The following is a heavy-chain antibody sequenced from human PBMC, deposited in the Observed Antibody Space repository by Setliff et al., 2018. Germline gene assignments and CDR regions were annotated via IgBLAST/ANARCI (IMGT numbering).Heavy chain of an antibody. CDR3: ARRDIVAQTSYDFWGMTDY. D-gene: IGHD5-12*01. Sequence: SETLSLTCTVSGGSISSSSYYWGWIRQPPGQGLEWIGSIYYSGSTYYNPSRKSRVTISVDTSKDPFSLKLSSVTAADTAVYYCARRDIVAQTSYDFWGMTDYWGQGTLVTVSS. V-gene: IGHV4-39*01. CDR2: IYYSGST. J-gene: IGHJ4*02. CDR1: GGSISSSSYY.